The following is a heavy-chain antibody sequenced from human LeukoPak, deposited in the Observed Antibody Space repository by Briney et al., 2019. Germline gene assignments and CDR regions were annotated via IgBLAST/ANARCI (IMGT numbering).Heavy chain of an antibody. CDR3: ARGRRDGYNSDC. V-gene: IGHV3-23*01. Sequence: GGSRKLSCLASGFTFKLSAMTWVRQAPGKGLEWVSAIGGTGDNTYYADSVKGRFTISRDNSKNTLYLQMNSLRAEDTAVYYCARGRRDGYNSDCWGQGTLVTVSS. CDR1: GFTFKLSA. CDR2: IGGTGDNT. D-gene: IGHD5-24*01. J-gene: IGHJ4*02.